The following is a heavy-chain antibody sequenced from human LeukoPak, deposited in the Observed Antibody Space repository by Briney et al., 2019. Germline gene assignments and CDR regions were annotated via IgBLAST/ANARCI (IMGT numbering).Heavy chain of an antibody. V-gene: IGHV4-34*01. CDR1: GGSFSGYY. Sequence: SSETLSLTCAVYGGSFSGYYWSWIHQPPGKGLELIGEINHSGSTNYNPSLKSRVTISVDTSKNQFSLKLSSVTAADTAVYYCARLTLDTAMAPNWFDPWGQGTLVTVSS. CDR3: ARLTLDTAMAPNWFDP. CDR2: INHSGST. D-gene: IGHD5-18*01. J-gene: IGHJ5*02.